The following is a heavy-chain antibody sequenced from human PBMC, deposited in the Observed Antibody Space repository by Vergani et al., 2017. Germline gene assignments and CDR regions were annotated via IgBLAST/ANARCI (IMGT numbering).Heavy chain of an antibody. CDR3: ARDQKAARPSNDAFDI. Sequence: QVQLVQSGAEVKKPGASVKVSCKASGYTFTGYYMHWVRQAPGQGLEWMGWINPNSGGTNYAQKFQGRVTMTRDTSISTAYMELSRLRSDDTAVYYCARDQKAARPSNDAFDIWGQGTMVTVSS. V-gene: IGHV1-2*02. J-gene: IGHJ3*02. CDR1: GYTFTGYY. CDR2: INPNSGGT. D-gene: IGHD6-6*01.